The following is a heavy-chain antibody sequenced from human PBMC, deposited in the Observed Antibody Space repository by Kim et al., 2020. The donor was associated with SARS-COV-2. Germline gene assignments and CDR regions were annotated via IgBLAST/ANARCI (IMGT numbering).Heavy chain of an antibody. V-gene: IGHV3-30*01. Sequence: KDYADCVKGRFTISRDNAKNTLYLQMNSLGAEDTAVYYCARDRATHYFDYWGQGTLVTVSS. CDR3: ARDRATHYFDY. J-gene: IGHJ4*02. CDR2: K. D-gene: IGHD5-12*01.